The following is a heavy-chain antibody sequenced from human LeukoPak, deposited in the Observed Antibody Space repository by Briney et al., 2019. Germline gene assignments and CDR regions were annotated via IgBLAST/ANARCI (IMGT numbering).Heavy chain of an antibody. D-gene: IGHD7-27*01. V-gene: IGHV3-11*04. CDR3: ARDLPWGYFDY. Sequence: GGSLRLSCAASGIILSDNFMSWIRQAPGKGLEWVAYISSTGNTILYADSVRGRFTISRDIAKNSLDLEMNSLRAEDTVVYYCARDLPWGYFDYWGQGTLVTVSS. CDR2: ISSTGNTI. J-gene: IGHJ4*02. CDR1: GIILSDNF.